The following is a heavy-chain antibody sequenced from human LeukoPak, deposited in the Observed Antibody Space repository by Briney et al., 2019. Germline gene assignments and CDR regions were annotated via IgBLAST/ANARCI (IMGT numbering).Heavy chain of an antibody. D-gene: IGHD6-13*01. CDR3: AKGGSSSWDYFDY. CDR1: GFTFSSYG. J-gene: IGHJ4*02. Sequence: GGSLRLSCAASGFTFSSYGMHWVRQAPGKGLEWVAFIRYDGSNKYYADSVKGRFTISRDNSKNTLFLQMNSLRGEDTAVYYCAKGGSSSWDYFDYWGQGTPVTVSS. CDR2: IRYDGSNK. V-gene: IGHV3-30*02.